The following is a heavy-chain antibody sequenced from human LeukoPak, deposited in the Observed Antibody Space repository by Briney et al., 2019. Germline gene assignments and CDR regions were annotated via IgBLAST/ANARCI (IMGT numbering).Heavy chain of an antibody. Sequence: GGSLRLSCAASGFTFSDSELNGVGRAPGKGLEWVSYISERSATTYYGDSVKGRFTISRDNAKSSLYLQMSSLTVEDTAVYYCARVTTGLDYWGQGTLVTVSS. CDR2: ISERSATT. D-gene: IGHD1-14*01. CDR3: ARVTTGLDY. V-gene: IGHV3-48*03. CDR1: GFTFSDSE. J-gene: IGHJ4*02.